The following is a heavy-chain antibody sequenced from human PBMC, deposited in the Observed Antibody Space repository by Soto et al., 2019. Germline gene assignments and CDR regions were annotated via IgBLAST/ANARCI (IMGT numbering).Heavy chain of an antibody. Sequence: QVQLVESGGGVVQPGTSLRLSCVASGFTFNSYGMHWVRQAPGKGLEWVAVIWYVGSDKYYADSVKGRFTISRDNSKNTLYLQMDSRREEDTAVYYCVRRGAAAVTGKYNWFDPWGQGTLVTVSS. CDR1: GFTFNSYG. CDR3: VRRGAAAVTGKYNWFDP. J-gene: IGHJ5*02. D-gene: IGHD6-13*01. CDR2: IWYVGSDK. V-gene: IGHV3-33*01.